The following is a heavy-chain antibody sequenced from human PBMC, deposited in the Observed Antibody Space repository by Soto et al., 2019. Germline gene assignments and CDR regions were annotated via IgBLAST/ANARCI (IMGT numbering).Heavy chain of an antibody. D-gene: IGHD6-13*01. CDR2: IIPIFGTA. J-gene: IGHJ3*02. Sequence: GASVKVSCKASGGTFSSYAISWVRQAPGQGLEWMGGIIPIFGTANYAQKFQGRVTITADESTSTAYMELSSLRSEDTAVYYCASYSSSWYGGAFDIWGQGTMVTVSS. CDR1: GGTFSSYA. V-gene: IGHV1-69*13. CDR3: ASYSSSWYGGAFDI.